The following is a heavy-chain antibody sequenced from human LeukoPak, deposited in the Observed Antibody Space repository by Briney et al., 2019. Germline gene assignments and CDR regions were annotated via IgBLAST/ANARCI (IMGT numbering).Heavy chain of an antibody. CDR3: ATEMYYDYVWGSFPLIDY. CDR1: GFTFSSYA. J-gene: IGHJ4*02. V-gene: IGHV3-23*01. D-gene: IGHD3-16*01. Sequence: PGGSLRLSCAASGFTFSSYAMSWVRQAPGKGLEWVSAISGSGGSTYYADSVKGRFTISRDNSKNTLYLQMNSLRAEDTAVYYCATEMYYDYVWGSFPLIDYCGQGTLVTVSS. CDR2: ISGSGGST.